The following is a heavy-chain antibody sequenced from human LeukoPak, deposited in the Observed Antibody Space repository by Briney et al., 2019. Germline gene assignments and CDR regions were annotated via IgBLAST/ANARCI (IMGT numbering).Heavy chain of an antibody. V-gene: IGHV4-4*07. J-gene: IGHJ5*02. CDR3: ARSLGSYYDILTGRTNWFDP. CDR2: IYTSGST. D-gene: IGHD3-9*01. CDR1: GGSISSYY. Sequence: SETLSLTCTVSGGSISSYYWSWIRQPAGKGLEWIGRIYTSGSTNYNPSLKSRVTISVDTSKNQFSLKLSSVTAADTAVYYCARSLGSYYDILTGRTNWFDPWGQGTLVTVSS.